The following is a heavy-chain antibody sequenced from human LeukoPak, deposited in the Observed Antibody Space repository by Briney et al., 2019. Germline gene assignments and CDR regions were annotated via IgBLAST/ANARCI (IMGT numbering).Heavy chain of an antibody. J-gene: IGHJ5*02. CDR1: GFTFSSYW. CDR3: ARDGTTGTTGDWFDP. V-gene: IGHV3-7*01. CDR2: IKQDGSEK. D-gene: IGHD1-1*01. Sequence: PGGPLRLSCAASGFTFSSYWMSWVRQAPGKGLEWVANIKQDGSEKYYVDSVKGRFTISRDNAKNSLYLQMNSLRAEDTAMYYCARDGTTGTTGDWFDPWGQGTLVTVSS.